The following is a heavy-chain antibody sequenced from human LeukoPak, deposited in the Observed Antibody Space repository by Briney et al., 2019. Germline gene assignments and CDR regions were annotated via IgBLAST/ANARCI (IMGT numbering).Heavy chain of an antibody. Sequence: GGSLSLSCAASGFSFRDFSLHWVRQVPGKGLEWVSLISGDGGVTHYADSWRGRFTISRDNDKSSLFLQMNSLRVEDTAFYYCAKGNNSLSNNFDYWGQGTLVTVSS. CDR1: GFSFRDFS. CDR3: AKGNNSLSNNFDY. J-gene: IGHJ4*02. V-gene: IGHV3-43*02. D-gene: IGHD2/OR15-2a*01. CDR2: ISGDGGVT.